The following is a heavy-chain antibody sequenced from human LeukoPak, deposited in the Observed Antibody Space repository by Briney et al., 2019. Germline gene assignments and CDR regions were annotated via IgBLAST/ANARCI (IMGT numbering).Heavy chain of an antibody. Sequence: PSETLSLTCAVYGGSFSGYYWSWIRQPPGKGLEWIGEINHSGGTNYNPSLKSRVTISVDTSKNQFSLKLSSVTAADTAVYYCARGERTYYDFWSGSPPHYWGQGTLVTVSS. D-gene: IGHD3-3*01. CDR3: ARGERTYYDFWSGSPPHY. CDR2: INHSGGT. V-gene: IGHV4-34*01. J-gene: IGHJ4*02. CDR1: GGSFSGYY.